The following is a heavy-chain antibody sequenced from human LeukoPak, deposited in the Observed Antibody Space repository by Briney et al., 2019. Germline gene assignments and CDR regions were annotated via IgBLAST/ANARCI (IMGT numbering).Heavy chain of an antibody. D-gene: IGHD2-2*01. CDR1: GGTFSSYA. Sequence: ASVKVSCKASGGTFSSYAISWVRQAPGQGLEWMGGIIPIFGTANYAQKFQGRVTITADESTSTAYMELSSLRSEDTAVYHCARSGYCSSTSCPGAYWGQGTLVTVSS. V-gene: IGHV1-69*13. CDR3: ARSGYCSSTSCPGAY. CDR2: IIPIFGTA. J-gene: IGHJ4*02.